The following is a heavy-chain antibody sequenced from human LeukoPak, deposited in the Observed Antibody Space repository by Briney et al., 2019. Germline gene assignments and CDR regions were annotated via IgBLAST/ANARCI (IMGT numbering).Heavy chain of an antibody. Sequence: GALRLSCAASGFTFSSYSMNWVRQAPGKGLEWVSSISSSSSYIYYADSVKGRFTISRDNAKNSLYLQMNSLRAEDTAVYYCARIFALYGSGVMDVWGQGTTVTVSS. V-gene: IGHV3-21*01. D-gene: IGHD3-10*01. J-gene: IGHJ6*02. CDR2: ISSSSSYI. CDR3: ARIFALYGSGVMDV. CDR1: GFTFSSYS.